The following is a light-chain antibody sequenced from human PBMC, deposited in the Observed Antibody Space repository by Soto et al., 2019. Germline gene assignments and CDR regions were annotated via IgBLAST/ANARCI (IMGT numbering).Light chain of an antibody. J-gene: IGKJ1*01. CDR3: QQLNSYPRT. CDR2: AAS. Sequence: DIPLTQSPSFLSASVGDRVNITCRASQGISSYLAWYQQKPGKAPKLLIYAASTLQSGVPSRFSGSGSGTEFTLTISSLQPEDFATYYCQQLNSYPRTFGQGTKVEI. V-gene: IGKV1-9*01. CDR1: QGISSY.